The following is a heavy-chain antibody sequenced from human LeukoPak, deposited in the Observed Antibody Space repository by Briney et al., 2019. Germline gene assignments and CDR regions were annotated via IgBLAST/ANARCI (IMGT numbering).Heavy chain of an antibody. Sequence: GGSLRLSCAASGFTFSNYGMHWVRQAPGQGLEWVAVISFDGSNKYYADSVKGRFTISRDNSKNTLYLQMNSLRAEDTAVYYCAKSIVGATGDAFDIWGQGTMVTVSS. V-gene: IGHV3-30*18. CDR1: GFTFSNYG. CDR2: ISFDGSNK. J-gene: IGHJ3*02. CDR3: AKSIVGATGDAFDI. D-gene: IGHD1-26*01.